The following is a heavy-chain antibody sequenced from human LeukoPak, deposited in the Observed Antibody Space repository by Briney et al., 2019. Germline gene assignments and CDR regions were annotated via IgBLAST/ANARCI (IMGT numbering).Heavy chain of an antibody. CDR2: ISNNGEDT. D-gene: IGHD6-19*01. CDR3: VRGGGAVAGTYDY. Sequence: GGSLRLSCVASGFTFITYAFHWVRQAPGKGLEYVSAISNNGEDTYYADSVKGRFTISRDNSKNTLYLQMGSLRAEDMAVYYCVRGGGAVAGTYDYWGQGTLVTVSS. J-gene: IGHJ4*02. V-gene: IGHV3-64*02. CDR1: GFTFITYA.